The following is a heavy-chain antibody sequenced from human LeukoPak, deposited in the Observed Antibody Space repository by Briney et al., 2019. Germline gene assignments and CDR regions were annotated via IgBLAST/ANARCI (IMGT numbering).Heavy chain of an antibody. CDR1: GGSISDYY. D-gene: IGHD4/OR15-4a*01. J-gene: IGHJ3*02. Sequence: PSETLSLTCTVSGGSISDYYWTWIRQPAGKGLEWIGHIYSSGTTTYNPSLKSRVTMSVDTSKNQFSLNLTSVTAADTAVYYCAGSNRWTDAFDIWGQGTTVTVSS. CDR3: AGSNRWTDAFDI. V-gene: IGHV4-4*07. CDR2: IYSSGTT.